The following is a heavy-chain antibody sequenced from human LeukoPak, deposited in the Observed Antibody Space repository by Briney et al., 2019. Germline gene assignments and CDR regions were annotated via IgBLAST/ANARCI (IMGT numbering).Heavy chain of an antibody. V-gene: IGHV3-15*01. J-gene: IGHJ4*02. Sequence: GGSLRLSCAASGFILSNAWMSWVRQAPGQGLEWVGRIKSKSDGGTTDYAAPVKGRFTISRDDARNTLYLQMNSLKTEDTAVYYCATSPSETGVYYPYYFDSWGQGTLVTVSS. CDR1: GFILSNAW. CDR3: ATSPSETGVYYPYYFDS. D-gene: IGHD3-22*01. CDR2: IKSKSDGGTT.